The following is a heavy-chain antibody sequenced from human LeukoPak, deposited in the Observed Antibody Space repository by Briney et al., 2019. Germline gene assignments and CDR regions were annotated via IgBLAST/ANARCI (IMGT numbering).Heavy chain of an antibody. D-gene: IGHD1-26*01. CDR3: AKAQVGAILHAFDI. CDR1: GFTFSSFW. Sequence: GGSLRLSCAASGFTFSSFWMGWVRQTPGKRLEWVANMNIDGSEKYYADSVKGRFTISRDNSKNTLYLQMNSLRAEDTAVYYCAKAQVGAILHAFDIWGQGTMVTVSS. CDR2: MNIDGSEK. V-gene: IGHV3-7*03. J-gene: IGHJ3*02.